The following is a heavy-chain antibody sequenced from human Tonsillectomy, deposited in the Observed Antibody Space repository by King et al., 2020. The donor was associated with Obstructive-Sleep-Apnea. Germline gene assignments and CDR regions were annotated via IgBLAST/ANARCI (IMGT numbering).Heavy chain of an antibody. Sequence: VQLVESGGGVVQPGRALRLSCAASGFTFSNYGMHWVRQAPGKGLGWGAVIWDDGSKKYYADSVKGRLTISRDNSKNTLYLQMNSLRAEDTAVYYCARAGTTVVQWGAEYFQHWGQGTLVTVSS. CDR2: IWDDGSKK. CDR3: ARAGTTVVQWGAEYFQH. D-gene: IGHD4-23*01. V-gene: IGHV3-33*01. CDR1: GFTFSNYG. J-gene: IGHJ1*01.